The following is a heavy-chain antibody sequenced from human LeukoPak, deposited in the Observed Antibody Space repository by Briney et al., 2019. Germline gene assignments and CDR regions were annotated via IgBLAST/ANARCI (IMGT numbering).Heavy chain of an antibody. Sequence: SETLSLTCAVSGGSISSGGYSWSWIRQPPGKGLEWLGYIYHSGSTYYNPSLKSRVTISVDRSKNQFSLKLSSVTAADTAVYYCAREAAYCSSTSCPTPSWFDPWGQGTLVTVSS. D-gene: IGHD2-2*01. CDR2: IYHSGST. CDR3: AREAAYCSSTSCPTPSWFDP. V-gene: IGHV4-30-2*01. J-gene: IGHJ5*02. CDR1: GGSISSGGYS.